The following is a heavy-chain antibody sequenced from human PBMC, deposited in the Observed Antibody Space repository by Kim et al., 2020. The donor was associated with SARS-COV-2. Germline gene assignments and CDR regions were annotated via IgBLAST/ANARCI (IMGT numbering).Heavy chain of an antibody. V-gene: IGHV1-2*02. CDR1: GYTFTGYY. CDR3: ARGGAYCVGDCLDC. J-gene: IGHJ4*02. Sequence: ASVKVSCKASGYTFTGYYMHWVRQAPGQGLEWMGWINPNSCGTNYAQKFQGRVPLTRATSISTAHMELTRLRSDDTAVYYGARGGAYCVGDCLDCWGQGTLVTVSS. D-gene: IGHD2-21*02. CDR2: INPNSCGT.